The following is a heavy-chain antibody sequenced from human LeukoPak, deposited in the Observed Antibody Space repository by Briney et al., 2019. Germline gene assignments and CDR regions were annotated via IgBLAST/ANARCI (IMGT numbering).Heavy chain of an antibody. V-gene: IGHV4-39*01. Sequence: SETLSLTCTVSGGSISSGSYYWGWIRQPPGKGLEWIGSIYYSGSTYYNPSLKSRVTISVDTSKNQFSLKLSSVTAADTAVYYCARLYSPTNWFDPWGQGTLVTVSS. CDR1: GGSISSGSYY. J-gene: IGHJ5*02. CDR3: ARLYSPTNWFDP. CDR2: IYYSGST. D-gene: IGHD4-11*01.